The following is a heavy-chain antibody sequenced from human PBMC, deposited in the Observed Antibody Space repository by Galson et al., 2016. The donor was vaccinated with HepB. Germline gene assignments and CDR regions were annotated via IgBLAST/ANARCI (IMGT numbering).Heavy chain of an antibody. Sequence: SLRLSCAASGFSFSSFAMHWVRQAPGKGLEYVSGISSDGGSTNYSDSVKGRFTISRDNSKNTVYLQMNSLRGEDTAVYYCAKGAILFAKKPYYFHYWGQGTLVAVSS. CDR3: AKGAILFAKKPYYFHY. D-gene: IGHD2-21*01. CDR2: ISSDGGST. CDR1: GFSFSSFA. V-gene: IGHV3-64*04. J-gene: IGHJ4*02.